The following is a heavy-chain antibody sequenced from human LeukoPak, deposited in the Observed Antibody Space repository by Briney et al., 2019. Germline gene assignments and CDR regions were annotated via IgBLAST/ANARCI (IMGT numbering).Heavy chain of an antibody. V-gene: IGHV3-30*03. J-gene: IGHJ4*02. CDR2: ISHDGSTK. Sequence: GGSLRLSCEASGFTFIGYGMHWVRQAPGKGLEWVAVISHDGSTKYYADSVKGRFTISRDNSKNTLYLQMNRLRAEDTAVYYCASLVGDSGGYLDYWGQGTLVTVSS. CDR3: ASLVGDSGGYLDY. D-gene: IGHD3-22*01. CDR1: GFTFIGYG.